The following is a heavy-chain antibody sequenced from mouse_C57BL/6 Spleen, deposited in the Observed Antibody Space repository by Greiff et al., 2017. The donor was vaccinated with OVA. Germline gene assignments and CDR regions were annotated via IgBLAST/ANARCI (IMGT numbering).Heavy chain of an antibody. CDR2: IYPRSGNT. CDR3: VFITTVVATDYYAMDY. V-gene: IGHV1-81*01. D-gene: IGHD1-1*01. CDR1: GYTFTSYG. Sequence: VHLVESGAELARPGASVKLSCKASGYTFTSYGISWVKQRTGQGLEWIGEIYPRSGNTYYNEKFKGKATLTADKSSSTAYMELRSLTSEDSAVYFCVFITTVVATDYYAMDYWGQGTSVTVSS. J-gene: IGHJ4*01.